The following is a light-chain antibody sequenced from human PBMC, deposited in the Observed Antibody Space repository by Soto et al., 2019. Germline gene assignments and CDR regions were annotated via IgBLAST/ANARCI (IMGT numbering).Light chain of an antibody. CDR2: EVS. J-gene: IGLJ1*01. Sequence: QSALPQPAFLSGSRGPSITIPCPGASRDVGNYNYVSWYQHHPGKAPKLMIYEVSNRPSGVSNRFSGSKSGNTASLTISGLQAEDEADYYCSSYTSSSTLYVFGSGNKVNV. CDR1: SRDVGNYNY. CDR3: SSYTSSSTLYV. V-gene: IGLV2-14*01.